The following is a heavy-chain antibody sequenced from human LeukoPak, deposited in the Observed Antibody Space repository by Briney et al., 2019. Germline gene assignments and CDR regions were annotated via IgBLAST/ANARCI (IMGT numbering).Heavy chain of an antibody. CDR1: GYTFTNYG. D-gene: IGHD5-12*01. J-gene: IGHJ5*02. CDR2: ISAYNGNT. V-gene: IGHV1-18*04. Sequence: ASVKVSCKASGYTFTNYGINWVRQAPGQGLEWMGWISAYNGNTNYAQKLQGRVTMTTDTSTSTAYMDLRSLTSDDTAVYYCVRGGYTEGPYWFDPWGQGTLVIVSS. CDR3: VRGGYTEGPYWFDP.